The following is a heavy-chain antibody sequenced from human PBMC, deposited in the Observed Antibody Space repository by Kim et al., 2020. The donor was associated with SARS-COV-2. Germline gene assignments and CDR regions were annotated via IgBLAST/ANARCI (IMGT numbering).Heavy chain of an antibody. Sequence: GGSLRLSCAASGFTFSSYAMSWVRQAPGKGLEWVSAISGSGGSTYYADSVKGRFTISRDNSKNTLYLQMNSLRAEDTAVYYCAKGHGSEGSGSYYYAETPVAYYYGMDVWGQGTTVTVSS. J-gene: IGHJ6*02. D-gene: IGHD3-10*01. V-gene: IGHV3-23*01. CDR2: ISGSGGST. CDR1: GFTFSSYA. CDR3: AKGHGSEGSGSYYYAETPVAYYYGMDV.